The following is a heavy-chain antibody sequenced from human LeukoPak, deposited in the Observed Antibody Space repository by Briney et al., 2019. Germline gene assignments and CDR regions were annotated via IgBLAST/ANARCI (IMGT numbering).Heavy chain of an antibody. V-gene: IGHV3-21*01. Sequence: GASLRLSCAASGFTFSSYSMNWVRQAPGKGLEWVSSISSSSSYIYYADSVKGRFTISRDNAKNSLYLQMNSLRAEDTAVYYCARGRILWFGELSSHYGMDVWGKGTTVTVSS. D-gene: IGHD3-10*01. J-gene: IGHJ6*04. CDR1: GFTFSSYS. CDR3: ARGRILWFGELSSHYGMDV. CDR2: ISSSSSYI.